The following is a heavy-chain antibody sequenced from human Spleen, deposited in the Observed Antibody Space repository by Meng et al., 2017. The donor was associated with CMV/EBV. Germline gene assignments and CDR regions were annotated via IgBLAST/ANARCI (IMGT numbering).Heavy chain of an antibody. D-gene: IGHD2-2*01. Sequence: SGGSISSGGYYWSWLRQHPGRGLEWIGYIYYSGSTYYNPSLKSRVTISVDTSKNQFSLKLSSVTAADTAVYYCARVHSGAWASYYFDYWGQGTLVTVSS. CDR3: ARVHSGAWASYYFDY. CDR1: GGSISSGGYY. J-gene: IGHJ4*02. V-gene: IGHV4-31*02. CDR2: IYYSGST.